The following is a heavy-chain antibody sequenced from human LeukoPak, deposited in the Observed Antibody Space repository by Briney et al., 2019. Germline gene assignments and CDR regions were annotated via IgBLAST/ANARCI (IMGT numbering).Heavy chain of an antibody. J-gene: IGHJ4*02. D-gene: IGHD2-2*01. CDR2: INHSGST. CDR3: ERPVNCSSTSCHYYFDY. V-gene: IGHV4-34*01. Sequence: SETLSLTCAVYGGSFSGYYWSWIRQPPGKGLEWIGEINHSGSTNYNPSLKSRVTISVDTSKNQFSLKLSSVTAADTAMYYCERPVNCSSTSCHYYFDYWGQGTLVTVSS. CDR1: GGSFSGYY.